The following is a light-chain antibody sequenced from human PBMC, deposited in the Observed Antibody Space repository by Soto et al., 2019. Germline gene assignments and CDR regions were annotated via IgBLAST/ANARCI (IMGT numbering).Light chain of an antibody. CDR3: QQVNSYPYT. J-gene: IGKJ2*01. V-gene: IGKV1-9*01. CDR1: QGISSY. Sequence: DIQLTQSPSVLSASVGDRVTITCRAIQGISSYLGWYQQNPGKAPNLLIFAASTWHDGFPSRFSGSGSGTEFTLTIISLQPEDFATDYCQQVNSYPYTFGQGTTLEIK. CDR2: AAS.